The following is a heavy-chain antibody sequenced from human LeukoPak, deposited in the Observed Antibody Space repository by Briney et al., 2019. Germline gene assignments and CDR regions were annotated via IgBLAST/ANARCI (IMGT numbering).Heavy chain of an antibody. Sequence: SGPALVKPTQTLTLTCTFSGFSLSTRGMCVSWIRQPPGEALEWLSRIDWDDDKYYSASLKARLTISKDASRNQVVLTMTTMDPADTATYYCARISAPYSSRYAFDIWGQGTMVTVSS. CDR2: IDWDDDK. V-gene: IGHV2-70*11. J-gene: IGHJ3*02. CDR1: GFSLSTRGMC. D-gene: IGHD6-13*01. CDR3: ARISAPYSSRYAFDI.